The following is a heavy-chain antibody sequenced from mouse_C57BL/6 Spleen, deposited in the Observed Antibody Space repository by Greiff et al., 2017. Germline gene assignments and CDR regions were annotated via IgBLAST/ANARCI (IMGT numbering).Heavy chain of an antibody. CDR1: GFTFTDYY. CDR3: ARDKTGYFDY. D-gene: IGHD4-1*01. V-gene: IGHV7-3*01. CDR2: IRNKANGYTT. J-gene: IGHJ2*01. Sequence: EVKLVESGGGLVQPGGSLSLSCAASGFTFTDYYMSWVRQPPGKALEWLGFIRNKANGYTTEYSASVKGRFAISRDNSQSILYLQMNALRAEDSATYYCARDKTGYFDYWGQGTTLTVSS.